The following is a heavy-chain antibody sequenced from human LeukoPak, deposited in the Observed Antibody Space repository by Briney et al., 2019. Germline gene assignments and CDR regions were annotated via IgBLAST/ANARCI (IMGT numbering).Heavy chain of an antibody. J-gene: IGHJ3*02. D-gene: IGHD4-17*01. CDR1: GGSISSYY. V-gene: IGHV4-59*01. CDR2: ISYIGST. Sequence: SETLSLTCTVSGGSISSYYWSWIRQPPGKGLEWIGYISYIGSTNYNPSLKSRVTISVDTSKNQFSLKLSSVTAADAAVYFCARDPTTVTKGLDIWGQGTMVTVSS. CDR3: ARDPTTVTKGLDI.